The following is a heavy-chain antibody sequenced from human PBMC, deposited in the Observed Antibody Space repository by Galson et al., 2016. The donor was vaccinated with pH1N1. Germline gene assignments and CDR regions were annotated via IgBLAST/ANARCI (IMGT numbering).Heavy chain of an antibody. CDR2: ISWNSGSI. J-gene: IGHJ1*01. V-gene: IGHV3-9*01. CDR1: GFTFDDYA. D-gene: IGHD5-24*01. CDR3: AKLDGYNGGYFQH. Sequence: SLRLSCAASGFTFDDYAMHWVRQAPGKGLEWVSGISWNSGSIGYAASVKGRFTISRDNAKNSLYLQMNSLRAEDTALYYCAKLDGYNGGYFQHWGQGTLVTVSS.